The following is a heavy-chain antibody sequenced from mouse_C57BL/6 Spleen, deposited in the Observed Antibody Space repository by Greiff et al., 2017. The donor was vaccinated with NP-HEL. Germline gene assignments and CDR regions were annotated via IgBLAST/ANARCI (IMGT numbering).Heavy chain of an antibody. CDR2: INPNNGGT. D-gene: IGHD1-1*01. J-gene: IGHJ1*03. Sequence: VQLQQSGPELVKPGASVKMSCKASGYTFTDYNMHWVKQSHGKSLEWIGYINPNNGGTSYNQKFKGKATLTVNKSSSTAYMELRSLTSEDSAVYYCARWGPYYDGSSSNWYFDVWGTGTTVTVSS. CDR1: GYTFTDYN. CDR3: ARWGPYYDGSSSNWYFDV. V-gene: IGHV1-22*01.